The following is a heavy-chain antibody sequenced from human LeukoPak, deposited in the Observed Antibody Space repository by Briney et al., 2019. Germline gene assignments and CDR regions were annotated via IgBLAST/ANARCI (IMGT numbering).Heavy chain of an antibody. Sequence: GGSLRLSCAASGFTFSSYEMNWVRQAPGKGLEWVSYISSSGSTIYYADSVKGRFTISRDNAKNSPYLQMNSLRAEDTAVYYCARDGKWFGESHAFDIWGQGTMVTVSS. CDR2: ISSSGSTI. J-gene: IGHJ3*02. CDR3: ARDGKWFGESHAFDI. CDR1: GFTFSSYE. D-gene: IGHD3-10*01. V-gene: IGHV3-48*03.